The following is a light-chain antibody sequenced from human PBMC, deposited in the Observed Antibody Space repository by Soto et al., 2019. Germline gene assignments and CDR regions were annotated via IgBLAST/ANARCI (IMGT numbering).Light chain of an antibody. CDR2: EAL. Sequence: DIQMTQSPSSLSASAGDRVTITCQASQDISNYLNWYQQKPGKAPKLMIYEALNLETGVPSRFSGSGSGTDFTFTISSLQPEDTATYYCQQYDNSWTFGQGTKLDIK. CDR1: QDISNY. J-gene: IGKJ1*01. V-gene: IGKV1-33*01. CDR3: QQYDNSWT.